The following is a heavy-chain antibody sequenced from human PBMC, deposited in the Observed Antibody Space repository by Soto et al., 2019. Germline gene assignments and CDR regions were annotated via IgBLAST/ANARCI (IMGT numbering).Heavy chain of an antibody. D-gene: IGHD2-2*01. CDR3: ASSRYCSSTSCFLSSPYYYYGMDV. CDR1: GGTFSSYA. V-gene: IGHV1-69*01. Sequence: VQLVQSGAEVKKPGSSVKVSCKASGGTFSSYAISWVRQAPGQGLEWMGGIIPIFGTANYAQKFQGRVTITADESTSTAYMGLSSLRSEDTAVYYCASSRYCSSTSCFLSSPYYYYGMDVWGQGTTVTVSS. CDR2: IIPIFGTA. J-gene: IGHJ6*02.